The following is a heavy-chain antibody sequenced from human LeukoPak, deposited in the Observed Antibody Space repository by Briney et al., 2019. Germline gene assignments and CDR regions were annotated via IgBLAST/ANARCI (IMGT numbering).Heavy chain of an antibody. V-gene: IGHV3-74*01. D-gene: IGHD5-12*01. CDR3: ARVVRYSGYGFDP. CDR1: GFTFSSYW. J-gene: IGHJ5*02. Sequence: GGSLRLSCAASGFTFSSYWMHWVRQAPGKGLVWVSRINSDGSSTSYADSMKGRFTISRDNAKNTLYLQMNSLRAEDTAVYYCARVVRYSGYGFDPWGQGTLVTVSS. CDR2: INSDGSST.